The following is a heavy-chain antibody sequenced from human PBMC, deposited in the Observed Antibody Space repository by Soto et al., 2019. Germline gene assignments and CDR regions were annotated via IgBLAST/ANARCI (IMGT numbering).Heavy chain of an antibody. CDR1: GFTFSSYA. CDR2: ISGSGGST. Sequence: EVQLLESGGGLVQPGGSLRLSCAASGFTFSSYAMSWVRQAPGKGLEWVSAISGSGGSTYYADSVKGRFTISRDNSKNTLYLQMSSLRAEDTAVYYCAKAMYSSSWYFYYSSMDVWGQGTTVTVSS. J-gene: IGHJ6*02. CDR3: AKAMYSSSWYFYYSSMDV. D-gene: IGHD6-13*01. V-gene: IGHV3-23*01.